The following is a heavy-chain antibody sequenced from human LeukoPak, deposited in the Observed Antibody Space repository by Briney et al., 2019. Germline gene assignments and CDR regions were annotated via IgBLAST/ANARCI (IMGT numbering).Heavy chain of an antibody. CDR2: ISGSGGST. CDR1: GFTFSSYG. V-gene: IGHV3-23*01. D-gene: IGHD3-22*01. Sequence: GGTLRLSCAASGFTFSSYGMSWVRQAPGKGLEWVSAISGSGGSTYYADSVKGRFTISRDNAKNSLYLQMNSLRAEDTAVYYCARHVVAVGFDYWGQGTLVTVSS. CDR3: ARHVVAVGFDY. J-gene: IGHJ4*02.